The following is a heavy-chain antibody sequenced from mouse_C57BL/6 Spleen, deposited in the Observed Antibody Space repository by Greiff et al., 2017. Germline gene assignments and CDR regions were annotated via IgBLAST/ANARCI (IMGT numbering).Heavy chain of an antibody. CDR3: ASPPSYYSNYVGYFDG. CDR1: GFTFSDYG. D-gene: IGHD2-5*01. V-gene: IGHV5-17*01. CDR2: ISRGSSTS. J-gene: IGHJ1*03. Sequence: EVQLVESGGGLVKPGGSLKLSCAASGFTFSDYGMHWVRQAPEKGLEWVAYISRGSSTSYYADTVKGRFTISRDNAKNTLFLQMTSLRSEDTAMYYCASPPSYYSNYVGYFDGWGTGTTVTISS.